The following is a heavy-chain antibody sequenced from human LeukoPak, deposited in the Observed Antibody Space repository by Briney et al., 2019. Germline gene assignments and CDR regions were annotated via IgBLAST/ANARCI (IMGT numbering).Heavy chain of an antibody. D-gene: IGHD4-17*01. J-gene: IGHJ4*02. Sequence: GRSLRLSCAASGFTFSSYAMHWVRQAPGKGLEWVAVIPYDGSNKYYADSVKGRFTISRDNSKNTLYLQMNSLRAEDTAVYYCASFTVSHYWGQGTLATVSS. CDR1: GFTFSSYA. CDR3: ASFTVSHY. CDR2: IPYDGSNK. V-gene: IGHV3-30-3*01.